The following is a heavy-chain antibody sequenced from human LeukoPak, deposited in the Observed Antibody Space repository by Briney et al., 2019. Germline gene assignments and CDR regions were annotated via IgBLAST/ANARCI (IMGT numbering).Heavy chain of an antibody. CDR3: ARDITEKRAPQIYYYYYMDV. CDR2: ISAYNGNT. CDR1: GYTFTSYG. Sequence: ASVKVSCKASGYTFTSYGISWVRQAPGQGLEWMGWISAYNGNTNYAQKLQGRVTMTTDTSTSTAYMELRSLRSDDTAVYYCARDITEKRAPQIYYYYYMDVWGKGTTVTVSS. V-gene: IGHV1-18*01. J-gene: IGHJ6*03.